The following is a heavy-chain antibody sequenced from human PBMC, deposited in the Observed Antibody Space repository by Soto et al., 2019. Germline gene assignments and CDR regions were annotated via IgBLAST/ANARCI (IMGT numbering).Heavy chain of an antibody. J-gene: IGHJ4*02. Sequence: GGSLRLSCAASGFTFSSYVMHWVRQAPDKGLEWVAVISYDGSSKCYADSVKGRFPVSRDNSKNALYLQMNRLRSEDTAVYYCVRTSAWYMMVDFWGQGTLVTVSS. CDR1: GFTFSSYV. CDR2: ISYDGSSK. CDR3: VRTSAWYMMVDF. V-gene: IGHV3-30*04. D-gene: IGHD6-19*01.